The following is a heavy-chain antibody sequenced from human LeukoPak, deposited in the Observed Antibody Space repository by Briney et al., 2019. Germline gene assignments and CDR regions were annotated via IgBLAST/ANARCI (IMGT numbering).Heavy chain of an antibody. D-gene: IGHD3-10*02. Sequence: PGGSLRLSCAASGYTFSKYWMHWVRQVPGKGLVWVSRINTDGTSTSYADSVKGRFTISRDNAKNTPYLQMNSLRAEDTAVYYCAELGITMIGGVWGKGTTVTISS. CDR3: AELGITMIGGV. CDR2: INTDGTST. J-gene: IGHJ6*04. CDR1: GYTFSKYW. V-gene: IGHV3-74*01.